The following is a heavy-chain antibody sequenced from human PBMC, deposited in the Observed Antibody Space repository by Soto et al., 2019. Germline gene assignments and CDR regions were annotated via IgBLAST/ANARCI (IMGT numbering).Heavy chain of an antibody. CDR1: GYTFTSYA. J-gene: IGHJ1*01. V-gene: IGHV1-18*01. CDR3: ARDTRFSSGWEYFQH. D-gene: IGHD6-19*01. CDR2: ISAYNGNT. Sequence: ASVKVSCKASGYTFTSYAICWVRQAPGQGLEWMGWISAYNGNTSYAQKLQGRVTMTTDTSTSTAYMELRSLRSDDTAVYYCARDTRFSSGWEYFQHWGQGTLVTVSS.